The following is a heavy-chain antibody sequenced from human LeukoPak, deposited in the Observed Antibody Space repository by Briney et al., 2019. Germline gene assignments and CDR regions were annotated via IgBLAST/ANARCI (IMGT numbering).Heavy chain of an antibody. J-gene: IGHJ6*03. D-gene: IGHD5-12*01. CDR3: ARIEGTSRSLTYYFYYMDV. CDR2: IKRDGSEE. Sequence: GGSLRLSCAVSGFTFSNYWMSWVRQAPGKGLEWVANIKRDGSEEYYVGSVKGRFTISRDNAKNSLFLQMDSLRAEDTAVYYCARIEGTSRSLTYYFYYMDVWGKGTTVTVSS. CDR1: GFTFSNYW. V-gene: IGHV3-7*01.